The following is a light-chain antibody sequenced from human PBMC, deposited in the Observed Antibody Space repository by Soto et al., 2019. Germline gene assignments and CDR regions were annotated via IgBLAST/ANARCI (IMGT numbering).Light chain of an antibody. Sequence: VLLTQSPLSLSVTLGQPASISCGSSRSLVHSDGNIYLIWFQQRPGQSPRRLIYQVSNRDSGVPDRFSGSGSVTDFTLKISRVEAEDVGVYYCLQATHWPHTLGQGTKVDIK. V-gene: IGKV2-30*02. CDR2: QVS. CDR1: RSLVHSDGNIY. CDR3: LQATHWPHT. J-gene: IGKJ2*01.